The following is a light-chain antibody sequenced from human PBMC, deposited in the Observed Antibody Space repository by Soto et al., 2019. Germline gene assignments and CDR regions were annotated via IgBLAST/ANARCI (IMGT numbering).Light chain of an antibody. J-gene: IGKJ2*01. V-gene: IGKV2-28*01. Sequence: DIVMTQSPLSLPVTPGEPASISCRSSRSLLHSNGYNYLDWYLQKPGQSPQLLIYLGSNRDSGVPDRFSGSGSGTDFTLKISRVEAADVGVYYCMQALQAPTFGQGTKLEIK. CDR3: MQALQAPT. CDR1: RSLLHSNGYNY. CDR2: LGS.